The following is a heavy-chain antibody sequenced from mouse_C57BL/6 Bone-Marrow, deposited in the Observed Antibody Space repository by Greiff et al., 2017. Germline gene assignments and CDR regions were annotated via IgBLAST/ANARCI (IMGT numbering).Heavy chain of an antibody. CDR2: IYPRSGNT. CDR1: GYTFTSYG. V-gene: IGHV1-81*01. J-gene: IGHJ2*01. CDR3: ASRDYYGSSFDY. D-gene: IGHD1-1*01. Sequence: QVQLQQSGAELARPGASVKLSCKASGYTFTSYGISWVKQRTGQGLEWIGEIYPRSGNTYYNEKFKGKATLTADKSSSTAYIELRSLTSEDSAVYFCASRDYYGSSFDYWGQGTTLTVSS.